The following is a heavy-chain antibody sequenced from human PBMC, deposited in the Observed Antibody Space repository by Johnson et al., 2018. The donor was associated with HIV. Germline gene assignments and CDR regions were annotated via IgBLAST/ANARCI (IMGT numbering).Heavy chain of an antibody. CDR1: DFSFSDYW. CDR3: ARGGSSSWYGSKYYSFDI. D-gene: IGHD6-13*01. J-gene: IGHJ3*02. Sequence: VQLVESGGGLVQPGGSLGLSCADSDFSFSDYWMTWVRQAPGKGLEWVANINQDGTEKYYVDFVKDRFTISRDNSKNTLYLQMNSLRAEDTAVYYCARGGSSSWYGSKYYSFDIWGQGTMVTVSS. CDR2: INQDGTEK. V-gene: IGHV3-7*02.